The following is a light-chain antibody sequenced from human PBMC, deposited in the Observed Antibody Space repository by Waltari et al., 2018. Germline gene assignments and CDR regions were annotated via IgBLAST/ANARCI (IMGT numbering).Light chain of an antibody. J-gene: IGKJ1*01. Sequence: EIVLTQSPGTLSLSPGERATLSCRASQNIGRYLVWYQQKPSQPPRLLIYEASRRATGIPDRFSGSGSGTDFSLTISRLEPEDFAVYYCQNHERLPATFGQGTKVEIK. CDR3: QNHERLPAT. CDR2: EAS. V-gene: IGKV3-20*01. CDR1: QNIGRY.